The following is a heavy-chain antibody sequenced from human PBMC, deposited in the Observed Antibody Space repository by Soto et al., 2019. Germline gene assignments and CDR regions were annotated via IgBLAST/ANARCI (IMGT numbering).Heavy chain of an antibody. D-gene: IGHD1-26*01. CDR1: GFTFSRFG. CDR3: ARDYATNYFDY. Sequence: GGSLRLSCAASGFTFSRFGIHWVREAPGKGLEWVAFIWYDGSKEYYVDSAKGRFTISRDSSKNTIYLQMNSLRADDTAVYYCARDYATNYFDYWGQGT. V-gene: IGHV3-33*01. CDR2: IWYDGSKE. J-gene: IGHJ4*02.